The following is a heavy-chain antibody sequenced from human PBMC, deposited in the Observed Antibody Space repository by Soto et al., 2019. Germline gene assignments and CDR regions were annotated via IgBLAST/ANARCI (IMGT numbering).Heavy chain of an antibody. V-gene: IGHV4-59*01. Sequence: SETLSLTCTVSGGSMRNYFWTWIRQPPGKGLEWIGYIHYSGTTSFFPSYSPSLRSRVTISEDTSKNQFSLKLLSVTTADTAVYFCAAGEASSRNLAPYYLDFWGQGTLVTVS. CDR3: AAGEASSRNLAPYYLDF. CDR2: IHYSGTT. J-gene: IGHJ4*02. CDR1: GGSMRNYF. D-gene: IGHD6-13*01.